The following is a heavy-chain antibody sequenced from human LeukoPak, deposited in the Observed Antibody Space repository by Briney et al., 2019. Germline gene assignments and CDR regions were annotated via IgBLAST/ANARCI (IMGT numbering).Heavy chain of an antibody. Sequence: GGSLRLSCAASGFTFSSYWMSWVRQAPGKGLEWVANIKQDGSDYYYVDSVKGRFTISRDNAKNSLYLQMNSLRAEDTAVYYCAREQTPVIHYYFDSWGLGTLVTVSS. CDR3: AREQTPVIHYYFDS. CDR1: GFTFSSYW. J-gene: IGHJ4*02. D-gene: IGHD3-16*02. V-gene: IGHV3-7*01. CDR2: IKQDGSDY.